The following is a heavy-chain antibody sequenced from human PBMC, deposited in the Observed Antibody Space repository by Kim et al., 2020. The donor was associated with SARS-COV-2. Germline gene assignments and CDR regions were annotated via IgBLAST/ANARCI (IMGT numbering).Heavy chain of an antibody. D-gene: IGHD3-22*01. CDR1: GFTLNDHF. CDR3: VRDHQGLYYESSGREYYYYMDV. CDR2: SGKKANSYTT. Sequence: GGSLRLSCAASGFTLNDHFMVWVRQAPGKGLECVGRSGKKANSYTTEYAASVKGRFTISRDDSENSLYLQMNSLRTEDTAVYYCVRDHQGLYYESSGREYYYYMDVWGKGTTVTVSS. J-gene: IGHJ6*03. V-gene: IGHV3-72*01.